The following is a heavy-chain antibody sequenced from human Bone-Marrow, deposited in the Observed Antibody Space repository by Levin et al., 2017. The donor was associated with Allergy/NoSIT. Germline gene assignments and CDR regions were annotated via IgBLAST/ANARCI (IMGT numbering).Heavy chain of an antibody. CDR3: ARVVSTMVRGIVTDYYYYYMDV. V-gene: IGHV4-34*01. Sequence: PSETLSLTCAVYGESFTEYYWTWIRQPPGKGLEWIGEINHYGTTNYNPSLKSRATISVDTSKNQFSLRLTSVTAADTAVYYCARVVSTMVRGIVTDYYYYYMDVWGKGTTVAVSS. CDR2: INHYGTT. J-gene: IGHJ6*03. CDR1: GESFTEYY. D-gene: IGHD3-10*01.